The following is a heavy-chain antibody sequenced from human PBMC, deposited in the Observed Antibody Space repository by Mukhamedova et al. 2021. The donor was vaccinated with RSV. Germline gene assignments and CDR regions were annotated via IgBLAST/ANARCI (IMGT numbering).Heavy chain of an antibody. CDR2: INQDGGEK. CDR3: ARDCSSTTCYRGGFDP. V-gene: IGHV3-7*04. Sequence: VRQAPGKGLEWVANINQDGGEKYYVDSVKGRFTISRDNAKNSLYLQMNSLRAEDTAVYYCARDCSSTTCYRGGFDPWGQGTLVTVS. J-gene: IGHJ5*02. D-gene: IGHD2-2*01.